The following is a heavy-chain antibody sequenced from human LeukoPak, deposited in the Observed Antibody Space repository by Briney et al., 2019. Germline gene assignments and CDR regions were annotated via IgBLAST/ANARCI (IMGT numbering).Heavy chain of an antibody. CDR1: GFTFSTYS. Sequence: PGGSLRLSCAASGFTFSTYSMNWVRQAPGKGLEWVSYITRSSSTIYYADSVKGRFTISRDNAKNSLFLQMNSLRAEDTAVYYCARDLSGGYSYGSPDYWGQGTLVTVSS. V-gene: IGHV3-48*04. J-gene: IGHJ4*02. CDR2: ITRSSSTI. D-gene: IGHD5-18*01. CDR3: ARDLSGGYSYGSPDY.